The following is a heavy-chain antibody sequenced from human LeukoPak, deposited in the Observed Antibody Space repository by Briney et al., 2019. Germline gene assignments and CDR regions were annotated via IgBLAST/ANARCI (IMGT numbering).Heavy chain of an antibody. CDR3: ARDGYTVTTQLPFDY. CDR2: ISSSSSYT. V-gene: IGHV3-11*06. Sequence: GGTLRLSCAASGFTFSDYYMSWLRQAPGKGLEWVSYISSSSSYTNYADSVKGRFTISRDNSKNSLYLQMKSLRAEDTAVYYCARDGYTVTTQLPFDYWGQGTLVTVSS. J-gene: IGHJ4*02. CDR1: GFTFSDYY. D-gene: IGHD4-17*01.